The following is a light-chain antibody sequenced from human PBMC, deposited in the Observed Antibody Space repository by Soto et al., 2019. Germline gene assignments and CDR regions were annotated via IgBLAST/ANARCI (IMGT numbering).Light chain of an antibody. CDR2: SNN. V-gene: IGLV1-44*01. CDR1: NSNIESNT. Sequence: QSVLTQPPSASGTPGQRVTISCSGSNSNIESNTVNWYHQLPGTAPKLLIYSNNQRPSGVPDRFSGSKSGTSASLAISGLQSDDEADYYCAAWDDSLNGHVVFGGGTKVTVL. CDR3: AAWDDSLNGHVV. J-gene: IGLJ2*01.